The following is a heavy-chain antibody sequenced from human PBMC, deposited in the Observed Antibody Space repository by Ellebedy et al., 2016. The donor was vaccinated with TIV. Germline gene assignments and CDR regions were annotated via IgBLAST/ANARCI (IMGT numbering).Heavy chain of an antibody. D-gene: IGHD5-18*01. CDR1: GFSFSSYA. Sequence: PGGSLRLSCAASGFSFSSYAMSRVRQAPGKGLEWVSGIVGSGGSRYADSVKGRFTISRDNSKSTLDLQMSSLRAEDTAVYYCAKDRTPGDGYWVFDFWGQGTLVTVST. V-gene: IGHV3-23*01. CDR3: AKDRTPGDGYWVFDF. J-gene: IGHJ4*02. CDR2: IVGSGGSR.